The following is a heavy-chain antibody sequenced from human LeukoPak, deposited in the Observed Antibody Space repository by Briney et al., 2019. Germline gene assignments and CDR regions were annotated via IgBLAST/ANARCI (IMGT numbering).Heavy chain of an antibody. D-gene: IGHD5-12*01. CDR1: GYTFTSYG. J-gene: IGHJ4*02. Sequence: GASVKVSCKASGYTFTSYGISWVRRAPGQGLEWMGLISAYNGNTNYAQKLQGRVTMTTDASTSTAYMELRSLRSDDTAVYYCARVSGYETDYWGQGTLVTVSS. V-gene: IGHV1-18*04. CDR3: ARVSGYETDY. CDR2: ISAYNGNT.